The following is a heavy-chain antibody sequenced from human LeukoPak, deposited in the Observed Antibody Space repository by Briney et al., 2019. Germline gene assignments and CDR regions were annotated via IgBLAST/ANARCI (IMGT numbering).Heavy chain of an antibody. CDR3: ARVWSGYCSGGSCYLFDY. J-gene: IGHJ4*02. CDR2: IYYSGST. D-gene: IGHD2-15*01. V-gene: IGHV4-59*08. CDR1: GGSISSHY. Sequence: ASETLSLTCTVSGGSISSHYWSWIRQPPGKGLEWIGYIYYSGSTNYNPSLKSRVTISVDTSKNQFSLKLSSVTAADTAVYYCARVWSGYCSGGSCYLFDYWGQGTLVTVSS.